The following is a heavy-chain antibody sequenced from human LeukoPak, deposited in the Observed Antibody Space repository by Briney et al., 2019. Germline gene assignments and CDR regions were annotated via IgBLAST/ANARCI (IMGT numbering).Heavy chain of an antibody. V-gene: IGHV3-7*01. CDR3: AREVFPQWLAPLDYGMDV. D-gene: IGHD6-19*01. CDR1: GXTFSSYW. J-gene: IGHJ6*02. CDR2: XXXDGSEK. Sequence: GGSLRLSCAASGXTFSSYWXXXVRQAPXXXXXXXXXXXXDGSEKYYVDSVKGRFTISRDNAKNSLYLQMNSLRAEDTAVYYCAREVFPQWLAPLDYGMDVWGQGTTVTVSS.